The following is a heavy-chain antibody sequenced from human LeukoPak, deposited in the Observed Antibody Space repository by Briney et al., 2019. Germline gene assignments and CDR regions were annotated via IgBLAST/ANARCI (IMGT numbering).Heavy chain of an antibody. Sequence: PSETLSLTCAVFGGSFSRYYWSWIRQPPGKGLEWIGYINHSGGTNYNPSLTSRGTISVDTSKNKCHRKVKSVTAADTAMYLCTYGDRKFD. CDR1: GGSFSRYY. CDR3: TYGDRKFD. CDR2: INHSGGT. J-gene: IGHJ4*01. V-gene: IGHV4-34*01. D-gene: IGHD4-17*01.